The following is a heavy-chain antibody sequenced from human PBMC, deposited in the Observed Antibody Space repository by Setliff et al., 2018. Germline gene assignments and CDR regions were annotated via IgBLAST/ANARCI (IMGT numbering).Heavy chain of an antibody. D-gene: IGHD3-22*01. CDR2: INTYNGDT. CDR3: ARINFYVSSGYYYAPEL. V-gene: IGHV1-18*01. CDR1: GYTFTSYG. J-gene: IGHJ4*02. Sequence: ASVKVSCKASGYTFTSYGISWVRQAPGRGLEWMAYINTYNGDTYYAQKFQGRVTMTTDTSTSTASMELGSLRADDTAVYYCARINFYVSSGYYYAPELWGQGTTVTVSS.